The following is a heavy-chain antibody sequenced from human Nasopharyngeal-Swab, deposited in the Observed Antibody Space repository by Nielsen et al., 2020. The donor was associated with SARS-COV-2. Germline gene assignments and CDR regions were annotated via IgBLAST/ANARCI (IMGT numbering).Heavy chain of an antibody. V-gene: IGHV4-59*08. CDR2: IYYSGST. CDR3: AGQQHLAGY. J-gene: IGHJ4*02. Sequence: GSLRLSCTVSGGSISSYYWSWIRQPPGKGLEWIGYIYYSGSTNYNPSLKSRVTISVDTSKNQFSLKLSSVTAADTAVYYCAGQQHLAGYWGQGTLVTVSS. CDR1: GGSISSYY. D-gene: IGHD6-13*01.